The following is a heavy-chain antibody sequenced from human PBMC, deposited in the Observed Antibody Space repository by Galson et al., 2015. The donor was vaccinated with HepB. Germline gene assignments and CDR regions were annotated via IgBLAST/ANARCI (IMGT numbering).Heavy chain of an antibody. Sequence: SLRLSCATSGFTFSNDWMTWVRQVPGKGLEWVSRIKRDGTEINYADFVKGRFTISRDNGKNTLYLQMNNLRGEDTAVCYCVRGAPIYSHLLYWGQGTLVTVSS. J-gene: IGHJ4*02. D-gene: IGHD4-11*01. V-gene: IGHV3-74*01. CDR2: IKRDGTEI. CDR3: VRGAPIYSHLLY. CDR1: GFTFSNDW.